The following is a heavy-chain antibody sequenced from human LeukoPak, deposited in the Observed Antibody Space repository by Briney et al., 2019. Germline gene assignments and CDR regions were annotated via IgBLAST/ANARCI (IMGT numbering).Heavy chain of an antibody. Sequence: ASVKVSCKPSGYTFTAYNIYWVRQAPGQGLEWMGWMNPNSGDTNYAQNFQGRVTMTRDTSISTAYMELSSLRSDDTAVYFCLRGGGRSYCDYWGQGTPVTVSS. D-gene: IGHD2-15*01. CDR2: MNPNSGDT. V-gene: IGHV1-2*02. J-gene: IGHJ4*02. CDR3: LRGGGRSYCDY. CDR1: GYTFTAYN.